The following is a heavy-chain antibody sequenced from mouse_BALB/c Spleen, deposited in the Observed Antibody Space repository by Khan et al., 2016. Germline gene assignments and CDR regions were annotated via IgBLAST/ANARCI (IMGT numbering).Heavy chain of an antibody. CDR2: IYPGDGDT. J-gene: IGHJ3*01. V-gene: IGHV1-87*01. Sequence: QVPLLPSGAELARPGASVRLSCKASGYTSANYWMQWVKQRPGQGLEWIGSIYPGDGDTRYSQKFKDKATLTADKSSSSAYMHLRSLASEDDAVYYCADARFVYWGQGTLVTVSA. CDR3: ADARFVY. CDR1: GYTSANYW.